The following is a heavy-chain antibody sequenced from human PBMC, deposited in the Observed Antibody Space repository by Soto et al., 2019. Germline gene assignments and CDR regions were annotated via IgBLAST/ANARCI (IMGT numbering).Heavy chain of an antibody. CDR3: AKALYMDV. V-gene: IGHV3-30*18. CDR2: ISYDGSNK. Sequence: GGSLRLSCAASGFTFSSYGMHWVRQAPGKRLEWVAVISYDGSNKYYADSVKGRFTISRDNSKNTLYLQMNSLRAEDTAVYYCAKALYMDVWGQGTTVTVSS. J-gene: IGHJ6*02. CDR1: GFTFSSYG.